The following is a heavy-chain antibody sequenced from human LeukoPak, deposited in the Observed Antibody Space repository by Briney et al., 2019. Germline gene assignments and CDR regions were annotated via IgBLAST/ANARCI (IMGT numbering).Heavy chain of an antibody. J-gene: IGHJ4*02. V-gene: IGHV3-66*01. CDR2: IYSGGST. Sequence: GGSLRLSCAASGFTVSSNYMSWVRQAPGKGLEWVSVIYSGGSTYYADSVKGRFTISRDNSKNTLYLQMNSLRAEDTAVYYCARDRGGLTTFDYWGQGTLVTVSS. CDR1: GFTVSSNY. CDR3: ARDRGGLTTFDY. D-gene: IGHD1-1*01.